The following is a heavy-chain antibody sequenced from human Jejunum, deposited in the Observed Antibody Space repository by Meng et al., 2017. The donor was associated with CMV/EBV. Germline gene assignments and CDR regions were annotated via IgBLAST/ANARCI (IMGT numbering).Heavy chain of an antibody. J-gene: IGHJ4*02. D-gene: IGHD3-22*01. V-gene: IGHV3-48*03. CDR1: FTSYE. CDR3: ARDPDKKWLYLDY. CDR2: IATGDRFGARTT. Sequence: FTSYEFNWVRQAPGKGLEWVSYIATGDRFGARTTYYADSVKGRFTISRDDAKNSLYLQMNSLRAEDTAVYYCARDPDKKWLYLDYWGQGTLVTVSS.